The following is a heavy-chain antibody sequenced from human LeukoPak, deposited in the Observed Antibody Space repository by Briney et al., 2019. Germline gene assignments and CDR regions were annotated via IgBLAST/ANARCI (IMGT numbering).Heavy chain of an antibody. Sequence: GESLKISWEASGYSFTTYWIGWMRQMPGKGLEWMGIIYPSDSDTRYSPSFQGQVTISADKSINTAYLQWSSLKASDTAMYYCARQHGSGSYYSRAIDYWGQGTLVTVSS. V-gene: IGHV5-51*01. CDR2: IYPSDSDT. D-gene: IGHD3-10*01. CDR3: ARQHGSGSYYSRAIDY. J-gene: IGHJ4*02. CDR1: GYSFTTYW.